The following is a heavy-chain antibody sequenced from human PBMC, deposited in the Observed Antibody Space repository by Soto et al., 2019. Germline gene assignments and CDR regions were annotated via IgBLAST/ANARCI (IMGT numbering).Heavy chain of an antibody. CDR1: GGTFSSYT. CDR2: IYPGDSDT. V-gene: IGHV5-51*01. Sequence: RKVSCKASGGTFSSYTISWVRQMPGKGLEWMGIIYPGDSDTRYSPSFQGQVTISADKSISTAYLQWSSLKASDTAIYYCARRERYSGNVWGQGTLVTVSS. CDR3: ARRERYSGNV. D-gene: IGHD5-12*01. J-gene: IGHJ4*02.